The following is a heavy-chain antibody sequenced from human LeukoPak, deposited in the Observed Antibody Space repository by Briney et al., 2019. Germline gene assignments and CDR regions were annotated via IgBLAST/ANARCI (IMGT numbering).Heavy chain of an antibody. V-gene: IGHV3-7*04. CDR3: ARAGGSWYPYYFDY. D-gene: IGHD6-13*01. J-gene: IGHJ4*02. Sequence: GGSLRLSCAASGFTFSSYWMSWVRQAPGKGLEWVANIKQDGSEKYYVDSVKGRFTISRDNAKNSLYLQMNSLRAEDTAVYYCARAGGSWYPYYFDYWGQGTLVPVSS. CDR1: GFTFSSYW. CDR2: IKQDGSEK.